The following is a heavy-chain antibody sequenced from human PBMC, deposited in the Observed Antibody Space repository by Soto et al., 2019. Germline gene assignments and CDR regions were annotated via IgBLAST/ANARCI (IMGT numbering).Heavy chain of an antibody. D-gene: IGHD4-17*01. Sequence: QVQLEQCGAEVKKPGASVKVSCKASGYTFIDYGFSWVRQAPGQGLEWMGWISAYNGNTRNAQKFQGRLTMTRETSTSTAYMELRSLRSDDTAVYYCARDDRVYGDYGVKFDSRGQGTLVTVSS. CDR3: ARDDRVYGDYGVKFDS. CDR1: GYTFIDYG. CDR2: ISAYNGNT. V-gene: IGHV1-18*01. J-gene: IGHJ4*02.